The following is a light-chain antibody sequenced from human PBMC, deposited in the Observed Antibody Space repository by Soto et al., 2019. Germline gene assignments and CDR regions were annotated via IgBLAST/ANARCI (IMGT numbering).Light chain of an antibody. V-gene: IGKV1-5*01. CDR1: QSISSW. Sequence: DIQMTQSPSTLSASVGDRVTITCRASQSISSWLAWYQQKPGKAPKLLIYDASSLESGVPSRFSGSGSRTEFTLTISSLQPDDFATYYCQQYNSYGTFGQGTKVEIK. CDR2: DAS. CDR3: QQYNSYGT. J-gene: IGKJ1*01.